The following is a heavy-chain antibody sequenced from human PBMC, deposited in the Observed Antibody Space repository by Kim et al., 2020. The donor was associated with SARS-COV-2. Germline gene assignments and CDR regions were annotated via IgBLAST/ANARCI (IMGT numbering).Heavy chain of an antibody. D-gene: IGHD3-9*01. CDR2: ISGSGGST. J-gene: IGHJ5*02. V-gene: IGHV3-23*01. Sequence: GGSLRLSCAASGFTFSSYAMSWVRQAPGKGLEWVSDISGSGGSTYYADSVKGRFTISRDNSKNTLYLQMNSLRAEDMAVYYCAKGANARYFDWLSIPDWFDPGGQGTLVTVSS. CDR1: GFTFSSYA. CDR3: AKGANARYFDWLSIPDWFDP.